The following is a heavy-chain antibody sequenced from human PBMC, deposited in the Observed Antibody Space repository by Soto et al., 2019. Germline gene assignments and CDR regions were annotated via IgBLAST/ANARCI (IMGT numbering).Heavy chain of an antibody. CDR2: IYYSGST. CDR1: GGSISSSSYY. CDR3: ANRLLTDYYDSSGYYDY. V-gene: IGHV4-39*01. Sequence: SETLSLTCTVSGGSISSSSYYWGWIRQPPGKGLEWIGSIYYSGSTYYNPSLKSRVTISVDTSKNQFSLKLSSVTAADTAVYYCANRLLTDYYDSSGYYDYWGQGTLVTVSS. D-gene: IGHD3-22*01. J-gene: IGHJ4*02.